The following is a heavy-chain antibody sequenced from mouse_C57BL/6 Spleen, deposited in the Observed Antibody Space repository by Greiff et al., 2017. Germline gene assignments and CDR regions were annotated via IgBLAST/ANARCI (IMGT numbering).Heavy chain of an antibody. J-gene: IGHJ4*01. D-gene: IGHD3-2*02. CDR1: GFNIKNTY. CDR2: IDPANGNT. Sequence: EVQLQQSVAELVRPGASVKLSCTASGFNIKNTYMHWVKQRPEQGLEWIGRIDPANGNTKYAPKFQGKATITADTSSNTAYLQLSSLTSEDTAIYSGADDGETAQAPFYAMDYWGQGTSVTVSS. V-gene: IGHV14-3*01. CDR3: ADDGETAQAPFYAMDY.